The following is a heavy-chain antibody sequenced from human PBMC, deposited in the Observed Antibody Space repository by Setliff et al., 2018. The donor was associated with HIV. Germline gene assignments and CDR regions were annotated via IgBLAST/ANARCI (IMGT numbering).Heavy chain of an antibody. CDR3: ARDHDSSAYTYFDY. V-gene: IGHV1-46*01. CDR2: THPSGGSP. CDR1: GYSFTRYY. J-gene: IGHJ4*02. Sequence: GASVKVSCKASGYSFTRYYMHWVRQAPGQGLEWMGITHPSGGSPNYAQKFQGRVTMTTDELMTTAYLELSSLRSEDTAVYYCARDHDSSAYTYFDYWGQGTLVTVSS. D-gene: IGHD3-22*01.